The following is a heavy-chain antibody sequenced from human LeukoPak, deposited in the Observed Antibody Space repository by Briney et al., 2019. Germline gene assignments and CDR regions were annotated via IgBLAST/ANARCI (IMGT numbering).Heavy chain of an antibody. CDR3: ARDRFEGYHDIWGAPMPKYIFHYGMDV. Sequence: PGGSLRLSCAASGFTFDDYGMNWVRQAPGKGLEWVANIKQDGSERYYVDSVRGRFTISRDKAKNSMYLQMNSLRDEDTAVYYCARDRFEGYHDIWGAPMPKYIFHYGMDVWGQGTTVIVSS. V-gene: IGHV3-7*01. CDR1: GFTFDDYG. J-gene: IGHJ6*02. D-gene: IGHD3-9*01. CDR2: IKQDGSER.